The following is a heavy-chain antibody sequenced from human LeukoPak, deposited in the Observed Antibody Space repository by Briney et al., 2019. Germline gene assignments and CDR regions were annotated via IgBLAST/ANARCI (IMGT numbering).Heavy chain of an antibody. D-gene: IGHD6-19*01. V-gene: IGHV6-1*01. CDR3: ARGFSSGWLDY. CDR1: RDRVSSKKAA. CDR2: TYYRSKWYN. J-gene: IGHJ4*02. Sequence: SQTLSVTCALSRDRVSSKKAAWNWIRLSRSGGLEWLGRTYYRSKWYNDNAESVKGRISINPDTSKNQFSLQLNSVTPEDTAVYYCARGFSSGWLDYWGRGTLVTVSS.